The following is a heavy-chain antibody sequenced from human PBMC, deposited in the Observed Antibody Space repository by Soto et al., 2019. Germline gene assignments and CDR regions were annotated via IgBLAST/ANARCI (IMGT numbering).Heavy chain of an antibody. CDR1: GGSISSGDYY. CDR2: IYYSGST. CDR3: ARDEAEMYGMDV. D-gene: IGHD6-19*01. J-gene: IGHJ6*02. Sequence: SETLSLTCTVSGGSISSGDYYWSWIRQPPGKGLEWIGYIYYSGSTYYNPSLKSRVTISVDTSKNQFSLKLSSVTAADTAVYYCARDEAEMYGMDVWGQGTTVTVSS. V-gene: IGHV4-30-4*01.